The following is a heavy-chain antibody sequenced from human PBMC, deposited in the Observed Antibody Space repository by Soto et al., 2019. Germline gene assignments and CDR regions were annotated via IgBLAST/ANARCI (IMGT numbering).Heavy chain of an antibody. CDR3: AKDPKMSIAAHNWFDP. D-gene: IGHD6-6*01. CDR2: ISGSGGST. J-gene: IGHJ5*02. Sequence: EVQLLESGGGLVQPGGSLRLSCAASGFTFSSYAMSWVRQAPGKGLEWVSAISGSGGSTYYEDSVKGRFSITRDNSKNTLYLQMNSLRAEDTGVYYCAKDPKMSIAAHNWFDPWGQGTLVTVSS. CDR1: GFTFSSYA. V-gene: IGHV3-23*01.